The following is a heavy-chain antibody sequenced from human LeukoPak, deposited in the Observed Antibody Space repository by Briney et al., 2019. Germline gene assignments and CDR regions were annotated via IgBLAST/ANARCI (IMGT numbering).Heavy chain of an antibody. D-gene: IGHD4-17*01. CDR1: GYTFTSYA. CDR3: ARDHDYGDPPL. CDR2: IIPIFGTA. J-gene: IGHJ3*01. V-gene: IGHV1-69*06. Sequence: SVKVSCKASGYTFTSYAMNWVRQAPGQGLEWMGGIIPIFGTANYAQKFQGRVTITADKSTSTAYMELSSLRSEDTAVYYCARDHDYGDPPLWGQGTMVTVSS.